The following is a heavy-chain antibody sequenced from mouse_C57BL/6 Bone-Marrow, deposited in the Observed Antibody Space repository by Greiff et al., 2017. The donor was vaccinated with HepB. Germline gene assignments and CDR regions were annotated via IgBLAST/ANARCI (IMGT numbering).Heavy chain of an antibody. CDR3: AREGGWDGGFAY. Sequence: QVQLQQPGAELVKPGASVKMSCKASGYTFTSYWITWVKQRPGQGLEWIGDIYPGSGSTNYNEKFKSKATLTVDTSSSTAYMQLSSLTSEDSAVYYCAREGGWDGGFAYWGQGTLVTVSA. V-gene: IGHV1-55*01. D-gene: IGHD4-1*01. J-gene: IGHJ3*01. CDR1: GYTFTSYW. CDR2: IYPGSGST.